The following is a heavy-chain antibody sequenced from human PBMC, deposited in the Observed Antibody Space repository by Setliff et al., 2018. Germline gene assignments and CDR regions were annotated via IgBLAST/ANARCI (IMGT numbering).Heavy chain of an antibody. J-gene: IGHJ6*03. D-gene: IGHD6-19*01. CDR3: AREQWLDPPGYYYMDV. V-gene: IGHV4-4*07. Sequence: SETLSLTCTVSGGSISSYYWGWIWQPAGKGLEWIGHIYIGGSANYNPSLKSRVTMSIDTSKNQFSLKLNSVTAADMAAYYCAREQWLDPPGYYYMDVWAKGTTVTVSS. CDR1: GGSISSYY. CDR2: IYIGGSA.